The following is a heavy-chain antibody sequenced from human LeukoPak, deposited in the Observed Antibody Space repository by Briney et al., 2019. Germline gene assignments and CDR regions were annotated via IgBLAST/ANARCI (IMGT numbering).Heavy chain of an antibody. D-gene: IGHD2-2*01. J-gene: IGHJ5*02. V-gene: IGHV3-30-3*01. Sequence: GGSLRLSCAASGFTFSSYAMHWVRQAPGKGLEWVAVISYDGSNKYYAGSVKGRFTISRDNSKNTLYLQMNSLRAEDTAVYYCARDRYCSSTSCYNWFDPWGQGTLVTVSS. CDR3: ARDRYCSSTSCYNWFDP. CDR2: ISYDGSNK. CDR1: GFTFSSYA.